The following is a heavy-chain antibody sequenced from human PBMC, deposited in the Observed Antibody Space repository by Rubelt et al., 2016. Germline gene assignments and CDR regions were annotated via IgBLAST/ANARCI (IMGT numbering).Heavy chain of an antibody. D-gene: IGHD2-2*01. CDR3: ARNPPEGQYQLRTYYYYYYMDV. V-gene: IGHV3-23*01. J-gene: IGHJ6*03. Sequence: VRQAPGKGLEWVSAISGRGGSTYYAVSVKGRFTISRDNFKNTLYLQMNSLRAEDTAVYYCARNPPEGQYQLRTYYYYYYMDVWGKGTTVTVSS. CDR2: ISGRGGST.